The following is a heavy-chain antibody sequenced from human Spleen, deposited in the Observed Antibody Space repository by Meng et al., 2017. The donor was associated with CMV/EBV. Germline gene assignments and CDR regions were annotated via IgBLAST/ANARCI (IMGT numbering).Heavy chain of an antibody. J-gene: IGHJ6*02. Sequence: GESLKISCATSGFSFNNYWMSWVRQAPGKGPEWVANIDQDGSEKNYVESVKGRFTISRDNAKNSVYLQMNSLRAGDTAVYYCARDKGVTALRYYAYGMDVWGQGTTVTVSS. D-gene: IGHD2-21*02. CDR1: GFSFNNYW. CDR2: IDQDGSEK. V-gene: IGHV3-7*01. CDR3: ARDKGVTALRYYAYGMDV.